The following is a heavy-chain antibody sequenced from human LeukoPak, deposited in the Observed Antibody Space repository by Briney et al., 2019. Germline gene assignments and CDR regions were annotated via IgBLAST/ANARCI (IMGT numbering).Heavy chain of an antibody. CDR2: IYYNGNT. J-gene: IGHJ3*02. V-gene: IGHV4-59*01. CDR3: ASLGDFDI. Sequence: PSETLSLTCSVSAGATSTYYWSWIRQPPGKGLEWIGHIYYNGNTNYSPSLKSRVTISIDMSKNQFSLKLSSVTAADTAVYYCASLGDFDIWGQGTMVTVSS. D-gene: IGHD3-10*01. CDR1: AGATSTYY.